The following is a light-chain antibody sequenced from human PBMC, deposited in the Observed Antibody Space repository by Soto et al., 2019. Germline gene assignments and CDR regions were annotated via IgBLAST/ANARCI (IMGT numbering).Light chain of an antibody. CDR1: KSDIGVYDF. CDR3: KSSGGSNTDV. Sequence: QSALTQPPSASGSPGQSVTISCTGTKSDIGVYDFVSGYQHHPGKAPRLIIYEVVQRPSGVPDRFSGSKSGNTASLTVSGVQDADEADYFCKSSGGSNTDVCGSGTKLTVL. J-gene: IGLJ1*01. CDR2: EVV. V-gene: IGLV2-8*01.